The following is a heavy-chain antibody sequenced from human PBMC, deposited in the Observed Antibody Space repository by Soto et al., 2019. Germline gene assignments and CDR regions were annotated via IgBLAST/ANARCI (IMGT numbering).Heavy chain of an antibody. CDR3: ARFGAAAAHDDN. V-gene: IGHV4-59*01. Sequence: SNNLYITRYVYDVSISENDWSWIRQAPGKGLEKVGYVHFSSSTTYNRSLAPRLTISFDMSLSQVYLQLTSVTAADTAVYYCARFGAAAAHDDNWGRGVLGTVSS. J-gene: IGHJ4*01. CDR2: VHFSSST. D-gene: IGHD6-13*01. CDR1: DVSISEND.